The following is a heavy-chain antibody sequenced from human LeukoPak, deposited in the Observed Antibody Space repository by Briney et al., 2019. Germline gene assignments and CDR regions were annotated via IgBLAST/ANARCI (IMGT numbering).Heavy chain of an antibody. J-gene: IGHJ4*02. D-gene: IGHD4-17*01. CDR2: IYPDGST. CDR1: GLTLTDNY. Sequence: PGGSLRLSCAVSGLTLTDNYMSWVRQAPGKGLEWVSVIYPDGSTYHADSVKGRFTISRDNSKNTLSLQMNTLRADDTAVYHCARTNPVYGDYDYWGQGTLVTVSS. CDR3: ARTNPVYGDYDY. V-gene: IGHV3-53*01.